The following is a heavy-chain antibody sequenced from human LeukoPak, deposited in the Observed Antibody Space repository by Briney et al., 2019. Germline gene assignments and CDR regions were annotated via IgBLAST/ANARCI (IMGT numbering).Heavy chain of an antibody. CDR2: INSDGSST. J-gene: IGHJ4*02. Sequence: GGSLRLSCAASGFTFSSYWMHWVRQAPGKGLVWVSRINSDGSSTSYADSVKGRFTISRDNAKNTLYLQMNSLRAEDTAVYYCARGSGSYSPHFDYWGQGTLVTVSS. V-gene: IGHV3-74*01. D-gene: IGHD1-26*01. CDR1: GFTFSSYW. CDR3: ARGSGSYSPHFDY.